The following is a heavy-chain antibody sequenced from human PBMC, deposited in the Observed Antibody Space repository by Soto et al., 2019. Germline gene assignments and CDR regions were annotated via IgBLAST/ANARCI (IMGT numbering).Heavy chain of an antibody. CDR2: IFYSGNT. CDR3: ARSPSTFAGNWFAP. J-gene: IGHJ5*02. CDR1: GDSISSYY. D-gene: IGHD2-2*01. V-gene: IGHV4-59*01. Sequence: QVQLQESGPGLVKPWETLSLTCTVSGDSISSYYWSWIRQPPGQGLEWIGYIFYSGNTNYNPSLESRVTLSLDTSKNQVSLQLSSVTAADTALYFCARSPSTFAGNWFAPWGQGTLVIVSS.